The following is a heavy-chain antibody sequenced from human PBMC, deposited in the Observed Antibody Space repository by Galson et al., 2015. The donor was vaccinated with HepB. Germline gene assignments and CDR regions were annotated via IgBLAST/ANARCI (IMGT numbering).Heavy chain of an antibody. CDR3: AKGGPMVRAVIIECDY. D-gene: IGHD3-10*01. CDR2: ISHDGRNE. Sequence: SLRLSCATSGFTFSTYGMHWVRQAPGKGLEWVAVISHDGRNEYYADSVKGRFTISRDNSKNILNLEMNSLRAEDTAVYYCAKGGPMVRAVIIECDYWGQGTLVSVSS. CDR1: GFTFSTYG. V-gene: IGHV3-30*18. J-gene: IGHJ4*02.